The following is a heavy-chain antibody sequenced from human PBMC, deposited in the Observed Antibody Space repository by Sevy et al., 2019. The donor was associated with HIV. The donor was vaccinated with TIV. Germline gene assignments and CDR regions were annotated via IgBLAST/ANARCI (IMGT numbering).Heavy chain of an antibody. CDR1: GFTFSDYY. D-gene: IGHD3-22*01. CDR3: ARDQAYYDSSGYTYYFDY. Sequence: GGSLRLSCAASGFTFSDYYMSWIRQAPGKGLEWVSYISSSGSTIYYADSVKGRFTISRDNAKNSLYLQMNSLRAEDTAVYYCARDQAYYDSSGYTYYFDYWGQGTLVTVSS. CDR2: ISSSGSTI. J-gene: IGHJ4*02. V-gene: IGHV3-11*01.